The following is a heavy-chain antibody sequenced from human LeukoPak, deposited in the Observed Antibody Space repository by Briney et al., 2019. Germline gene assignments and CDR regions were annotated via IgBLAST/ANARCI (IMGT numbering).Heavy chain of an antibody. CDR3: AKHGLAPLFDY. J-gene: IGHJ4*02. Sequence: SETLSLTCTVSGDSISGYYWSWIRQPPGKGLEWIGYVYHTGHTHYSPSLKSRVTVSLDTSRNQVSLILSSVTAADTAVYYCAKHGLAPLFDYWGKGPLVFVSS. D-gene: IGHD3-16*01. CDR1: GDSISGYY. CDR2: VYHTGHT. V-gene: IGHV4-59*01.